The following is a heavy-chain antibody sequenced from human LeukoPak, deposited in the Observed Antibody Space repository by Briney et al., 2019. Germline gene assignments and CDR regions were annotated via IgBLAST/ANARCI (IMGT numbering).Heavy chain of an antibody. Sequence: ASVKVSCKASGYTFTSYGISWVRQAPGQGLEWMGWISAYNGNTNYAQKLQGRVTMTTDTSTSTAYMELRSLRSDDTTVYYCARANVLLWFGEFDYWGQGTLVTVSS. CDR1: GYTFTSYG. CDR3: ARANVLLWFGEFDY. CDR2: ISAYNGNT. V-gene: IGHV1-18*04. J-gene: IGHJ4*02. D-gene: IGHD3-10*01.